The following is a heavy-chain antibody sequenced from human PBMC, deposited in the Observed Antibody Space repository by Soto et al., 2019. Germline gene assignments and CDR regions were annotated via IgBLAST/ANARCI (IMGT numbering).Heavy chain of an antibody. V-gene: IGHV5-10-1*01. CDR2: IDPTDSFT. CDR3: ARPASGGSRDAFDV. J-gene: IGHJ3*01. Sequence: PGESLKISCKASGYKFTTFWLKWVRQTPGKGLEWLGRIDPTDSFTNYSPPFEGHVTISVDRSISTAYLQWNSLQASDTAIYCCARPASGGSRDAFDVWGQGTTVTVSS. CDR1: GYKFTTFW. D-gene: IGHD2-15*01.